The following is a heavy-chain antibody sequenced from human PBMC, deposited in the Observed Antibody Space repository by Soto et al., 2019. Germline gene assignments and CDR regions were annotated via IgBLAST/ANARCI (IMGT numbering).Heavy chain of an antibody. V-gene: IGHV3-30*18. D-gene: IGHD6-6*01. J-gene: IGHJ6*02. Sequence: GGSLRLSCAASGFTFSSYGMHWVRQAPGKGLEWVAVISYDGSNKYYADSVKGRFTISRDNSKNTLYLQMNSLRAEDTAVYYCAKDPGIAAPSYYYYGMDVWGQGTTVTV. CDR2: ISYDGSNK. CDR3: AKDPGIAAPSYYYYGMDV. CDR1: GFTFSSYG.